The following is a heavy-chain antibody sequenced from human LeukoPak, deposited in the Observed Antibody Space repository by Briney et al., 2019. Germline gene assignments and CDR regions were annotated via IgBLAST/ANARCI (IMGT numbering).Heavy chain of an antibody. J-gene: IGHJ3*02. CDR2: IYYSGST. V-gene: IGHV4-59*08. Sequence: SETLSLTCTVSGGSISSYYWSWIRQPPGKGLEWIGYIYYSGSTNYNPSLKSRVTISVDTSKNQFSLKLSSVTAADAAVYYCASQIQLYDAFDIWGQGTMVTVSS. CDR3: ASQIQLYDAFDI. D-gene: IGHD5-18*01. CDR1: GGSISSYY.